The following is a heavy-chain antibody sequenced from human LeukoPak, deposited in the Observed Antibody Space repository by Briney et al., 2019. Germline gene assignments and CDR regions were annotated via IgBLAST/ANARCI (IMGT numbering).Heavy chain of an antibody. CDR2: IKSKTDGGTT. V-gene: IGHV3-15*01. CDR1: GFTFSNAW. Sequence: GGSLRLSCAASGFTFSNAWMSWVRRAPGKGLEWVGRIKSKTDGGTTDYAAPVKGRFTISRDDSKNTLYLQMNSLKTEDTAVYYCTTDPTDVLLWFGELRIDYWGQGTLVTVSS. J-gene: IGHJ4*02. CDR3: TTDPTDVLLWFGELRIDY. D-gene: IGHD3-10*01.